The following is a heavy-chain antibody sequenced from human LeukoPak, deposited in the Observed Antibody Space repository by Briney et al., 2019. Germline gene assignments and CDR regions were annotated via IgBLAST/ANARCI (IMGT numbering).Heavy chain of an antibody. CDR2: INHSGST. CDR1: GGSFSGYY. J-gene: IGHJ3*02. CDR3: ARARYYYDSSGYSDAFDI. Sequence: SETLSLTCAVYGGSFSGYYWSWIRQPPGKGLEWIGEINHSGSTNYNPSLKSRVTISVDTSKNQFSLKLSSVTAADTAVYYCARARYYYDSSGYSDAFDIWGQGTMVTVSS. V-gene: IGHV4-34*01. D-gene: IGHD3-22*01.